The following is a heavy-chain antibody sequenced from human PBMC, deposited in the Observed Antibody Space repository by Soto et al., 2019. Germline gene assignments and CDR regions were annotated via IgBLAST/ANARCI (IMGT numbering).Heavy chain of an antibody. V-gene: IGHV3-21*04. Sequence: GGSLRLSCAASGFTFSSYSMNWVRQAPGKGLEWVSSISSSSSYIYYADSVKGRFTISRDNSKYTLYLQMNSLRAEDTAVYYCAKLGDYDYFDYWGQGPLAPVSS. J-gene: IGHJ4*02. CDR1: GFTFSSYS. CDR2: ISSSSSYI. D-gene: IGHD4-17*01. CDR3: AKLGDYDYFDY.